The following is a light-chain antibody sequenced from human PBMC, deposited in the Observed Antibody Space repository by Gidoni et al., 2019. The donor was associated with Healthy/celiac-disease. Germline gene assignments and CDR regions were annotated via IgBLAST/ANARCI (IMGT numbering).Light chain of an antibody. CDR3: QQRSNWLT. J-gene: IGKJ4*01. V-gene: IGKV3-11*01. CDR1: QSVSSY. CDR2: DAS. Sequence: EIVLTQSPATLSLSPGERATLSCRASQSVSSYLAWYRQKPGQAPRLLIYDASNRATGIPARFSGSGSGTDFTLTISSLDPEDFAVYYCQQRSNWLTFGGXTKVEIK.